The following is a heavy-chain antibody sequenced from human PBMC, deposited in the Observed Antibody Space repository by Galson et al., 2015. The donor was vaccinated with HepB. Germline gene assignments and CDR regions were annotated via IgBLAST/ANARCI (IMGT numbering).Heavy chain of an antibody. Sequence: SLRLSCAASGFTFSSYGMHWVRQAPGKGLEWVAVISYDGSNKYYADSVKGRFTISRDNSKNTLYLQMNSLRAEDTAVYYCANQLPRDGYYYYMDVWGKGTTVTVSS. D-gene: IGHD1-1*01. CDR2: ISYDGSNK. V-gene: IGHV3-30*18. CDR3: ANQLPRDGYYYYMDV. CDR1: GFTFSSYG. J-gene: IGHJ6*03.